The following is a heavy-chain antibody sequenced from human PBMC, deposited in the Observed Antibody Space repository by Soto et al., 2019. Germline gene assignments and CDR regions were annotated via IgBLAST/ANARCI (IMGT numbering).Heavy chain of an antibody. Sequence: GSRRLSCAPSGFTVSSNYMSWVRQAPGKGLEWVSVIYSGGSTYYADSVKGRFTISRDNSKNTLYLQMNSLRAEDTAVYYSASTFHDSSPDAFDIWGQGTMVTVSS. J-gene: IGHJ3*02. D-gene: IGHD3-22*01. CDR2: IYSGGST. CDR3: ASTFHDSSPDAFDI. CDR1: GFTVSSNY. V-gene: IGHV3-53*01.